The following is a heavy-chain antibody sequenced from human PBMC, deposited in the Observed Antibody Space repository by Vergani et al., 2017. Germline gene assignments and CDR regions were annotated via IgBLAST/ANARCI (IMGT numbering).Heavy chain of an antibody. CDR3: ARAVVQLDHNWVDS. Sequence: QVQLQESGPGLVKPSQTLSLTCTVSGGSISSGSYYWSWIRQPAGKGLDWIGRIYTSGSTNYNPSIKSRVSISVDTSKNQFSLKLSSVTAADTAVYYCARAVVQLDHNWVDSWGQGTLVIVSS. J-gene: IGHJ5*01. D-gene: IGHD1-1*01. CDR2: IYTSGST. V-gene: IGHV4-61*02. CDR1: GGSISSGSYY.